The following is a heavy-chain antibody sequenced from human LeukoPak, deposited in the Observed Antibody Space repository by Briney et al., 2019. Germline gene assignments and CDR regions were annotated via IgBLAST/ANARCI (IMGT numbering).Heavy chain of an antibody. D-gene: IGHD3-16*01. J-gene: IGHJ6*03. Sequence: ASVKVSCKASGYTFTSYDINWVRQATGQGLGWMGWMNPNSGNTGYAQKFQGRVTMTRNTSISTAYMELSSLRSEDTAVYYCARTYVTHYYYDYYMDVWGKGTTVTVSS. V-gene: IGHV1-8*01. CDR1: GYTFTSYD. CDR3: ARTYVTHYYYDYYMDV. CDR2: MNPNSGNT.